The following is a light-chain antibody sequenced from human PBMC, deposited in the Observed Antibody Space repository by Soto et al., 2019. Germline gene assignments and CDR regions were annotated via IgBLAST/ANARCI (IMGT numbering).Light chain of an antibody. CDR3: QQYSDWPPT. CDR1: QSVSSSY. CDR2: GAS. J-gene: IGKJ1*01. Sequence: EVVLTQSPGTLSLSPGERVTLSCRSSQSVSSSYLAWYQQKPGQAPRLLINGASTRATGIPARFSGSGSGTEFSLTISSLQSEDFAVYYCQQYSDWPPTFGQGTKVDI. V-gene: IGKV3-15*01.